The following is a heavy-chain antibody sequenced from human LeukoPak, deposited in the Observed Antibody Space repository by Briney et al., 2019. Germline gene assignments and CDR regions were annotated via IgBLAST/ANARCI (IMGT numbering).Heavy chain of an antibody. Sequence: PGGSLRLSCAASGFTVSSNYMSWVRQAPGKGLEWVSVIYSGGTTYYADSVKGRFTISRDNSKNTLYLQMNSLRAEDAAVYYCARVQRQQSHWYFDLWGRGTLVTVSS. D-gene: IGHD6-25*01. CDR1: GFTVSSNY. CDR3: ARVQRQQSHWYFDL. J-gene: IGHJ2*01. V-gene: IGHV3-53*01. CDR2: IYSGGTT.